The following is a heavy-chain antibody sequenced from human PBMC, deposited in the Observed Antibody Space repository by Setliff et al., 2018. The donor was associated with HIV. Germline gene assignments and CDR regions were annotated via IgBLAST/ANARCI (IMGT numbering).Heavy chain of an antibody. CDR2: INAGNGNT. V-gene: IGHV1-3*01. Sequence: SVKVSCKASGYTFTSYAMHWVRQAPGQRLEWMGWINAGNGNTKYSQKFQGRVTITRDTSASTAYMELSSLRSEDTAVYYCARDGGDTAMVSYYYYYYMDVWGKGTTVTVS. D-gene: IGHD5-18*01. CDR1: GYTFTSYA. CDR3: ARDGGDTAMVSYYYYYYMDV. J-gene: IGHJ6*03.